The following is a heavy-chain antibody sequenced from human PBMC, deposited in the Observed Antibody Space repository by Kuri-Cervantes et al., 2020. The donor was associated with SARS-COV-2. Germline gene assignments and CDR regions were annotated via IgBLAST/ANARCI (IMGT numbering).Heavy chain of an antibody. J-gene: IGHJ6*03. D-gene: IGHD4-23*01. CDR1: GGSFSGYY. CDR3: ARDADGGNGEDYYYYYMDV. CDR2: INHSGST. V-gene: IGHV4-34*09. Sequence: LRLSCAVYGGSFSGYYWSWIRQPPGKGLEWIGEINHSGSTNYNPSLKSRVTISVDTSKNQFSLKLSSVTAADTAVYYCARDADGGNGEDYYYYYMDVWGKGTTVTVPS.